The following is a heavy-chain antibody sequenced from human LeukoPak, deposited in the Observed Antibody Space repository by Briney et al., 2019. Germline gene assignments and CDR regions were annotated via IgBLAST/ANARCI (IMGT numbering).Heavy chain of an antibody. J-gene: IGHJ5*02. D-gene: IGHD3-9*01. CDR3: ARYYDILTGSHNWFDP. CDR1: GGTFNNYA. V-gene: IGHV1-69*13. Sequence: SVTVSYKASGGTFNNYAISWVRQAPGQGLEWMGGIIPIFGTANYAQKFQGRVTITADESTSTAYMELSSLRSEDTAVYYCARYYDILTGSHNWFDPWGQGTLVTVSS. CDR2: IIPIFGTA.